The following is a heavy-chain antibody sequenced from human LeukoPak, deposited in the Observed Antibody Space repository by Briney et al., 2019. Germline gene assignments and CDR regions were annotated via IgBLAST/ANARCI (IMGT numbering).Heavy chain of an antibody. Sequence: GGSLRLSCAASGFTFSTYAMHWVRQAPGKGLEWVSIISTSGDTTYYAGSVKGRFTISRDNSKNTLFLQMNSLRAEDTAVYYCAKGSPLSYYFDYWGQGTLVTVSS. CDR1: GFTFSTYA. J-gene: IGHJ4*02. CDR2: ISTSGDTT. CDR3: AKGSPLSYYFDY. V-gene: IGHV3-23*01. D-gene: IGHD2/OR15-2a*01.